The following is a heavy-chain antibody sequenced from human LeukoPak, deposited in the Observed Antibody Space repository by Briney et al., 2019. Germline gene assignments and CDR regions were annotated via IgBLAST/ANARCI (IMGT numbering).Heavy chain of an antibody. CDR1: GGSISSSSYY. D-gene: IGHD3-22*01. CDR2: IYYSGST. Sequence: SETLSLTCTVSGGSISSSSYYWGWIRQPPGKGLEWIGSIYYSGSTYDNPSLKSLVTISVDTSKYPFSLKLSSVTAADTAVYYCARRGYYDSSGYPFAYWGQGTLVTVSS. V-gene: IGHV4-39*01. J-gene: IGHJ4*02. CDR3: ARRGYYDSSGYPFAY.